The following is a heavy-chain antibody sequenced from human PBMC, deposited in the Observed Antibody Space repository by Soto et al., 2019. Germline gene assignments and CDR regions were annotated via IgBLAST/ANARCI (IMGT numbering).Heavy chain of an antibody. J-gene: IGHJ4*02. CDR1: GYSFTSYW. CDR3: ATPAGGAYCGGDCYSD. CDR2: IYPGDSDT. D-gene: IGHD2-21*02. Sequence: PGESLKICCKGAGYSFTSYWSGWVRQMPGKGLEWMGIIYPGDSDTRYSPSFQGQVTISADKSISTAYLQWSSLKASDTAMYYCATPAGGAYCGGDCYSDWGQGTLVTVSS. V-gene: IGHV5-51*01.